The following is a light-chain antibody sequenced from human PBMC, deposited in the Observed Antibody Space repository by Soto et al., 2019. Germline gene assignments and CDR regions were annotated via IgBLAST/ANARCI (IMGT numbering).Light chain of an antibody. CDR2: KAS. J-gene: IGKJ1*01. V-gene: IGKV1-5*03. CDR3: QQYSTYSRT. Sequence: DIQMTQSPSILSASVGDRVTITCRASQSIGNWLAWYQHKPGKAPKLLIYKASSLESGVPLRFSGSGSGTEFTLTISSLQRDDFATYYCQQYSTYSRTFGQGTKVDIK. CDR1: QSIGNW.